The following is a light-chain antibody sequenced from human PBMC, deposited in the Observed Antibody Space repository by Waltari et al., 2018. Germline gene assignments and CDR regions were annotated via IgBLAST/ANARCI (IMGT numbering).Light chain of an antibody. Sequence: QSALPQPASVSGSPGQAITISCTGTSSEVGSFNLVSWYQQHPNKAPKLMIYQVSKRPSGLSNRFSGSKSGNTASLTISGLQAEDEAEYYCCSYGGSSTFVIFGGGTKLTVL. CDR3: CSYGGSSTFVI. V-gene: IGLV2-23*02. CDR2: QVS. CDR1: SSEVGSFNL. J-gene: IGLJ2*01.